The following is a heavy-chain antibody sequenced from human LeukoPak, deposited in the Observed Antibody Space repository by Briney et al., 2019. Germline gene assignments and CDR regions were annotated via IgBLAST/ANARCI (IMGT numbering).Heavy chain of an antibody. CDR3: AKADTSTYYYCGMDV. Sequence: GRSLRLSCAASGFTFSSYGMHWVRQAPGKGLEWVAVISYDGSNKYYADSVKGRFTISRDNSKNTLYLQMNSLRAEDTAVYYCAKADTSTYYYCGMDVWGQGTTVTVSS. V-gene: IGHV3-30*18. D-gene: IGHD5-18*01. J-gene: IGHJ6*02. CDR1: GFTFSSYG. CDR2: ISYDGSNK.